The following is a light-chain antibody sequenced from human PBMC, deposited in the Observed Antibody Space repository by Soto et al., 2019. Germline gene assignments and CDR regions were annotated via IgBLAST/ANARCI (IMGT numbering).Light chain of an antibody. CDR1: SSDVGGYNY. CDR3: SAYAGSSKV. V-gene: IGLV2-8*01. Sequence: QSALTQPPSASGSPGQSVAISCTGTSSDVGGYNYGSWYQQHPGTAPNLMIYEVNKRPSGVPDRFSGSKSGNTASMTGSGLQAEDEADYYCSAYAGSSKVFGTGTKLTVL. CDR2: EVN. J-gene: IGLJ1*01.